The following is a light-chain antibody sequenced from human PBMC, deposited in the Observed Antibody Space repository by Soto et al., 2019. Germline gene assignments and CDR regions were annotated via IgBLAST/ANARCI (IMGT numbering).Light chain of an antibody. CDR1: QSVSSY. Sequence: EIVLTQSPATLSLSPGERATLSCRASQSVSSYLAWYQQKPGQAPRLLIYDASNRATGIPARFSGSGSGIDFTHTISSLEPEDFAVSYCQQRSNWPLITFGQGTRLEIK. V-gene: IGKV3-11*01. CDR3: QQRSNWPLIT. CDR2: DAS. J-gene: IGKJ5*01.